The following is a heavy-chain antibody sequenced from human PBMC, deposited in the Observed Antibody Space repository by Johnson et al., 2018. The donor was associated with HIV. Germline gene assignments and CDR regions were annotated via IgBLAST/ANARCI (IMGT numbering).Heavy chain of an antibody. CDR2: ISYDGSNK. J-gene: IGHJ3*02. Sequence: QVQLVESGGGVVQPGRSLRLSCAASGFTFSSYAMHWVRQAPGKGLAWVAIISYDGSNKYYADSVKGRFTIYRDNSKNTLYLQMNSLRAEDTAVYYCARDDGSGGSCYSVAFDIWGQGTMVTVSS. CDR1: GFTFSSYA. D-gene: IGHD2-15*01. CDR3: ARDDGSGGSCYSVAFDI. V-gene: IGHV3-30*03.